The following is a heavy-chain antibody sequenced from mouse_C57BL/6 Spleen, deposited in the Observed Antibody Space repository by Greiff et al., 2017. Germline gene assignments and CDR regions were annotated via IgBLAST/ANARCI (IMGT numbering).Heavy chain of an antibody. CDR2: IYPGSGST. CDR1: GYTFTSYW. CDR3: SRAEMVRRYFDY. D-gene: IGHD2-3*01. J-gene: IGHJ2*01. V-gene: IGHV1-55*01. Sequence: QVQLQQPGAELVKPGASVKMSCKASGYTFTSYWITWVKQRPGQGLEWIGDIYPGSGSTNYNEKFKGKATLTVDTSSSTAYMQLSSLTAEDSAVYYCSRAEMVRRYFDYWGQGTTLTVSS.